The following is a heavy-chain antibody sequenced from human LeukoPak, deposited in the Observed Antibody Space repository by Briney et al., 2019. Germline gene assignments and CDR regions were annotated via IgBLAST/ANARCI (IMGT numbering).Heavy chain of an antibody. CDR2: FDPEDGEK. D-gene: IGHD3-10*01. V-gene: IGHV1-24*01. Sequence: EASVKVSCKVSGYTLTELSMHWVRQAPGKGLEWMGGFDPEDGEKIYAQKFQGRVTMTEDTSTHTAYMELSSLRSDDTAVYYCARGVPWIPEIYADYYMDVWGKGTTVTISS. CDR3: ARGVPWIPEIYADYYMDV. J-gene: IGHJ6*03. CDR1: GYTLTELS.